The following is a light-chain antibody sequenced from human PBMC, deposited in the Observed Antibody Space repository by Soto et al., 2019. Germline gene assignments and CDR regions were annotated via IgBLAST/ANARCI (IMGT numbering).Light chain of an antibody. CDR2: EDN. CDR3: HSYDSSNREV. V-gene: IGLV6-57*04. Sequence: NFMLTQPHSVSESPGRTVTISCTRSSGSIASHFVQWYQQRPGSAPTTVIYEDNQRPSGVPDRFSASIDSSSNSASLTISGLKTEDEADYYCHSYDSSNREVFGGGTKLTVL. CDR1: SGSIASHF. J-gene: IGLJ2*01.